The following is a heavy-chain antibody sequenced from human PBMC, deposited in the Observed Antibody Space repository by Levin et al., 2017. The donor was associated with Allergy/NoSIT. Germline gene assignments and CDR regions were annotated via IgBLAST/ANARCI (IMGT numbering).Heavy chain of an antibody. Sequence: GESLKISCAASGFTFSSYWMYWVRQAPGKGPVWVSRINTDGSSTSYADSVKGRFTISRDNAKNTMYLQMNSLRAEDTAVFYCARAPPGDHYGMDVWGQGTTVTVSS. V-gene: IGHV3-74*01. CDR2: INTDGSST. CDR3: ARAPPGDHYGMDV. J-gene: IGHJ6*02. D-gene: IGHD1-14*01. CDR1: GFTFSSYW.